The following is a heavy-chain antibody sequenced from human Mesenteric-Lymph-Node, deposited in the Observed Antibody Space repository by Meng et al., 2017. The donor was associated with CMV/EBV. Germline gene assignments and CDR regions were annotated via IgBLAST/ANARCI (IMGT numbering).Heavy chain of an antibody. CDR2: INWNGGST. CDR1: FDDDG. D-gene: IGHD2-2*02. CDR3: AQSRLLTESQLLYGVHFRL. V-gene: IGHV3-20*03. Sequence: FDDDGMRWVRQAPGKELEWVSGINWNGGSTGYADSVKGRFTISRDNAKNSLYLQMNSLRAEDTAVHFCAQSRLLTESQLLYGVHFRLWGQGTLVTVSS. J-gene: IGHJ1*01.